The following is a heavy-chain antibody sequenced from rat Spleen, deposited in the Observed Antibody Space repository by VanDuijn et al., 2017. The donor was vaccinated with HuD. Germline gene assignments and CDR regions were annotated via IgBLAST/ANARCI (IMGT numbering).Heavy chain of an antibody. V-gene: IGHV2-63*01. CDR1: GFSLTSYS. CDR2: MWYDGET. CDR3: TRDRFYSGYYVMDA. Sequence: QVQLKESGPGLVQPSETLSLTCTVSGFSLTSYSVSWVRQPSGKGPEWMGSMWYDGETAYNSALKSRLSISRDTSKNQVFLKMNSLQTDDTGTYYCTRDRFYSGYYVMDAWGQGASVTVSS. D-gene: IGHD4-3*01. J-gene: IGHJ4*01.